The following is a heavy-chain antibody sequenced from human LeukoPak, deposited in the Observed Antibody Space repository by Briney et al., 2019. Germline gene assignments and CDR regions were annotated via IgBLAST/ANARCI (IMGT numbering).Heavy chain of an antibody. Sequence: SATLSLTCTVSGGSISSYYWSWIRQPPGKGLEWIGYIYYSGSTNYNPSLKSRVTISVDTSKNQFSLKLSSVTAADTAVYYCARTEDYGDYGDAFDIWGQGTMVTVSS. CDR3: ARTEDYGDYGDAFDI. V-gene: IGHV4-59*01. J-gene: IGHJ3*02. CDR2: IYYSGST. CDR1: GGSISSYY. D-gene: IGHD4-17*01.